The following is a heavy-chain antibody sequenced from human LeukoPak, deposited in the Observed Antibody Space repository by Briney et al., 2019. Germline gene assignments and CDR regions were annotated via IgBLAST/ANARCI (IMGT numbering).Heavy chain of an antibody. CDR3: ASNHDSSGKAFDY. CDR1: GGSTSSSSYY. V-gene: IGHV4-39*07. CDR2: IYYSGST. J-gene: IGHJ4*02. Sequence: SETLSLTCTVSGGSTSSSSYYWGWIRQPPGKGLEWIGSIYYSGSTYYNPSLKSRVTISVDTSKNQFSLKLSSVTAADTAVYYCASNHDSSGKAFDYWGQGTLVTVSS. D-gene: IGHD3-22*01.